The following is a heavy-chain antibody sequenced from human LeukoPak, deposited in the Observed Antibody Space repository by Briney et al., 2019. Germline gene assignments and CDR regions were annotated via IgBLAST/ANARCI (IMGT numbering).Heavy chain of an antibody. D-gene: IGHD2-15*01. J-gene: IGHJ4*02. Sequence: GPSVTLSCKASGYTFTSYYMHWVRRAPGQGLEWMGIINPSGGSTSYAQKFQGRVTMTRDTSTSTVYMELSSLRSEDTAVYYCARDLPHCSGGSCYASYYFDYCGQRALVSVSS. CDR3: ARDLPHCSGGSCYASYYFDY. CDR1: GYTFTSYY. CDR2: INPSGGST. V-gene: IGHV1-46*01.